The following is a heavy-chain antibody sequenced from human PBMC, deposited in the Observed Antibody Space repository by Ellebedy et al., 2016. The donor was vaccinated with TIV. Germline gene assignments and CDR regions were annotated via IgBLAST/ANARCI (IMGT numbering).Heavy chain of an antibody. CDR1: RFTFSNYG. D-gene: IGHD4-17*01. CDR2: ISYDGSNK. J-gene: IGHJ6*02. Sequence: GESLKISXAASRFTFSNYGMHWVRQAPGKGLEWVAVISYDGSNKYYADSVKGRFTISRDNSKNTLYLQMNSLRAEDTAVYYCAKDPTVYGDSYYYYGMDVWGQGTTVTVSS. V-gene: IGHV3-30*18. CDR3: AKDPTVYGDSYYYYGMDV.